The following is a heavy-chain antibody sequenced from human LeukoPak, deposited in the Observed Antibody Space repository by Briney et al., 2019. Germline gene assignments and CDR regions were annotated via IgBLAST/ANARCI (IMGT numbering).Heavy chain of an antibody. J-gene: IGHJ4*02. Sequence: GGSLRLSWAASGFTFSDYAMSWVRQAPGQGLEWVSTISDDGSGTYYADSVKGRFTIPRDNSKNTLFLQINSLRAEDSAVYYCATDRERDPSVYYLVGGQGTLITVSS. CDR2: ISDDGSGT. CDR3: ATDRERDPSVYYLV. V-gene: IGHV3-23*01. D-gene: IGHD3-22*01. CDR1: GFTFSDYA.